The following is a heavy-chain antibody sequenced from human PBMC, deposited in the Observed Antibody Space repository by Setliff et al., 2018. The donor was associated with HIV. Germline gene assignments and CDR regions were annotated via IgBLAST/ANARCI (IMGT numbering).Heavy chain of an antibody. J-gene: IGHJ4*01. V-gene: IGHV4-39*02. CDR2: IYYSGNT. Sequence: SETLSLTCTVSGGSINSNTYFWGRIRQPPGKGLEWIGSIYYSGNTYYSPSLKSRVSMSIDTSKNQFSLKLTSVTAADTAIYYCARGRDYTGSWFRPFYLDFWGHGNLVTVSS. CDR3: ARGRDYTGSWFRPFYLDF. D-gene: IGHD3-3*01. CDR1: GGSINSNTYF.